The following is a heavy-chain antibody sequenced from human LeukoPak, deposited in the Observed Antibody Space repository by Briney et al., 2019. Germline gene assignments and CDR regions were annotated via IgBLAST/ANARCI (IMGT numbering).Heavy chain of an antibody. CDR1: GGSISSYY. CDR3: ARDPYTATDAFDI. Sequence: SETLSLTCTVSGGSISSYYWGWIRQPPGKGLEWIGSIYHSGRTYYNPSLQSRVTISVDTSKNQFSLKLSSVTAADTAVYYCARDPYTATDAFDIWGQGTMVTVSS. V-gene: IGHV4-38-2*02. J-gene: IGHJ3*02. CDR2: IYHSGRT. D-gene: IGHD4-17*01.